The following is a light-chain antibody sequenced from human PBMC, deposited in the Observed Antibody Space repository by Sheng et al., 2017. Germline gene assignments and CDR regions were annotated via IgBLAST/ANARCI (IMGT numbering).Light chain of an antibody. CDR1: QTILYSSNNQNY. CDR2: WAS. J-gene: IGKJ2*01. CDR3: LQYYTALYT. Sequence: DIVMTQSPDSLAVSLGERASINCKSSQTILYSSNNQNYLAWYQQKPGQPPKLLISWASTRESGVPDRFSGSGSGTDFTLTISSLQAEDVAVYYCLQYYTALYTFGQGTKLEI. V-gene: IGKV4-1*01.